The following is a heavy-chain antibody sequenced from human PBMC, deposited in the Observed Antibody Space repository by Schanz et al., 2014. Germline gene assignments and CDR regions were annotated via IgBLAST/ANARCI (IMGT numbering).Heavy chain of an antibody. Sequence: QVQLVQSGAEVKKPGASVKVSCKASGYTFTSYYMHWVRQAPGQGLEWMGLINPSVGSTSYAQKFQGRVTMTRDTSTSTVYMELSSLRSEDTAVYYCARDGEAAAGCDYWGQGTLVTVSS. CDR1: GYTFTSYY. D-gene: IGHD6-13*01. CDR2: INPSVGST. J-gene: IGHJ4*02. V-gene: IGHV1-46*03. CDR3: ARDGEAAAGCDY.